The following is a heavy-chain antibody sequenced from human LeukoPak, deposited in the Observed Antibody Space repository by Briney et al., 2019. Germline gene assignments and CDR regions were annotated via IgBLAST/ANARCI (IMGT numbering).Heavy chain of an antibody. Sequence: GGSLRLSCAASGFTFSSYWMNWVRQAPGKGLVWVSRIASGGSSTTYADSVKGRFSISRDNAKNTLYLLMNSLRVEDTAVYYCARGRPHGTDYWGQGTLVTVSS. D-gene: IGHD6-13*01. CDR2: IASGGSST. CDR3: ARGRPHGTDY. V-gene: IGHV3-74*01. J-gene: IGHJ4*02. CDR1: GFTFSSYW.